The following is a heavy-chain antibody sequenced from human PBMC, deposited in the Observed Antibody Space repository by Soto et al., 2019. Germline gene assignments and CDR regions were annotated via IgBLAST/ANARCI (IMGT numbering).Heavy chain of an antibody. V-gene: IGHV4-30-4*01. Sequence: QTLSLRCTVSGGSFISNDYYWNWIRQPPGKGLEWIGHISYSGSTSYNPSLKSRVIISLDTSKNQFSLKLGSVTAADTAVYYCSRIPTSHSPAPFDSWGQGTLVTVSS. D-gene: IGHD1-26*01. CDR1: GGSFISNDYY. J-gene: IGHJ4*02. CDR3: SRIPTSHSPAPFDS. CDR2: ISYSGST.